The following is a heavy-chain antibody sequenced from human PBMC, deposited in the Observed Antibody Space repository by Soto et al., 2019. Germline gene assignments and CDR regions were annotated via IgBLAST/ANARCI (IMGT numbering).Heavy chain of an antibody. CDR1: GGTFSSYA. CDR2: IIPIFGTA. V-gene: IGHV1-69*13. J-gene: IGHJ6*04. CDR3: AVVLYGTPPEKYDYYYYGMDV. D-gene: IGHD3-16*01. Sequence: GASVKVSCKASGGTFSSYAISWVRQAPGQGLEWMGGIIPIFGTANYAQKFQGRVTITADESTSTAYMELSSLRSEDTAVYYCAVVLYGTPPEKYDYYYYGMDVWGKGTTVTVSS.